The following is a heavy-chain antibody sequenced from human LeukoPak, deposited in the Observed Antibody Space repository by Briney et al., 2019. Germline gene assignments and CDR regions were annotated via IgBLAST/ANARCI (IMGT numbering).Heavy chain of an antibody. CDR2: ISSSGSTI. V-gene: IGHV3-48*03. CDR1: GFTFSSYE. J-gene: IGHJ4*02. D-gene: IGHD6-13*01. Sequence: GGSLRLSCAASGFTFSSYEMNWVRQAPGKGLEWVSYISSSGSTIYYADSVKGRFTISRDNAKNTLYLQMNSLRAEDTAVYYCAFEQQLLFDYWGQGTLVTASS. CDR3: AFEQQLLFDY.